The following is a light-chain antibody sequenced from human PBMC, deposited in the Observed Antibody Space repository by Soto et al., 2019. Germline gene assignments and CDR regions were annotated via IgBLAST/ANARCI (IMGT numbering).Light chain of an antibody. Sequence: DTVMTQSPDSLAVSLGERATINCKSSQSVLYSSNNKNYLAWYQQKPGQPPKLLIYWASTRESGVPDRFSGSGSGTDFTLIISSLQPADVAVYYCQQYYSTPPTFGGGTKVETK. CDR2: WAS. J-gene: IGKJ4*01. CDR1: QSVLYSSNNKNY. CDR3: QQYYSTPPT. V-gene: IGKV4-1*01.